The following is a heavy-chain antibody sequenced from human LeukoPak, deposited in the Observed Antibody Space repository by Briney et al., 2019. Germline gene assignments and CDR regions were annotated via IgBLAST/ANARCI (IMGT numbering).Heavy chain of an antibody. V-gene: IGHV3-11*01. CDR2: ISSGSTI. CDR1: GFTFSDYY. J-gene: IGHJ4*02. Sequence: PGGSLRLSCAASGFTFSDYYMSWIRQAPGKGLEWVSYISSGSTIYYADSVKGRFTISRDNAKNSLYLQMNSLRAEDTAVYYCARVTIGDYVDYWGQGTLVTVSS. D-gene: IGHD4-17*01. CDR3: ARVTIGDYVDY.